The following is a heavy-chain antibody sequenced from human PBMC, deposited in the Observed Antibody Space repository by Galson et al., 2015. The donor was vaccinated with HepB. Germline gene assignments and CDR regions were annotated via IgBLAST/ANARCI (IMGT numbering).Heavy chain of an antibody. CDR1: GFTFSSYG. J-gene: IGHJ5*02. CDR2: IWYDGSNK. CDR3: AGNYDFWSGCDP. V-gene: IGHV3-33*01. D-gene: IGHD3-3*01. Sequence: SLRLSCAASGFTFSSYGMHWVRQAPGKGLEWVAVIWYDGSNKYYADSVKGRFTISRDNSKNTLYLQMNSLRAEDTAVYYCAGNYDFWSGCDPWGQGTLVTVSS.